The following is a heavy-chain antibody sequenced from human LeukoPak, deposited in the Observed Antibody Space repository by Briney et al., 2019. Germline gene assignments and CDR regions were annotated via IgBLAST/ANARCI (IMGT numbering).Heavy chain of an antibody. CDR3: ARDASYIDY. J-gene: IGHJ4*02. CDR2: IYPGDSET. Sequence: GESLRISCKGSGYSFPMYWIAWVRQMPGKGLEWMGIIYPGDSETRYSPSFQGQVAISADKSITTAYLQWSSLKASGTAIYYCARDASYIDYWGQGTLVTVSS. V-gene: IGHV5-51*01. CDR1: GYSFPMYW.